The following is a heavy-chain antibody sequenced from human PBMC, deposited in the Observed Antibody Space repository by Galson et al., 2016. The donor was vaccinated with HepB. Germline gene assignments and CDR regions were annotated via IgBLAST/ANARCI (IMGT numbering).Heavy chain of an antibody. CDR1: GFSFSNYN. D-gene: IGHD2-15*01. V-gene: IGHV3-33*08. CDR2: LGHDGNYK. CDR3: ATFSLLQPWTY. J-gene: IGHJ4*02. Sequence: SLRLSCAASGFSFSNYNMDWVRQAPGKGLEWVAVLGHDGNYKYEADSVKGRFTTSRDNSQNTLYLQMNSLRAEDTAVYYCATFSLLQPWTYWGQGTLVTVSS.